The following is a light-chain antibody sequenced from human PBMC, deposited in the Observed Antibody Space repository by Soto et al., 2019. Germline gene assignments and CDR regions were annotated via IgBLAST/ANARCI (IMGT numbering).Light chain of an antibody. J-gene: IGLJ3*02. CDR3: SSFTSSSTWV. CDR1: SGDIGGYNS. Sequence: QSALTQPASVSGSPGQSITISCTGTSGDIGGYNSVSWYQQHPGKAPKLLIYEVVKRPSGVSNRFSGSKSGNTASLTISGLQDDDEADYYCSSFTSSSTWVFGGGTKLTVL. V-gene: IGLV2-14*01. CDR2: EVV.